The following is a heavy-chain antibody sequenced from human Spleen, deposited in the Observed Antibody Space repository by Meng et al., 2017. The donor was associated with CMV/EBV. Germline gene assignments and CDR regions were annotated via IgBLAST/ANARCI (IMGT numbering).Heavy chain of an antibody. CDR1: GYS. CDR3: ARNGDSSNYYLNYYQYYGMDV. V-gene: IGHV4-34*01. D-gene: IGHD3-22*01. Sequence: GYSWTWIRQPPGEGLEWIGEIHHSGSTNYNSSLKSRVIISVDTSKNQFSLKLNSVTAADTAVYYCARNGDSSNYYLNYYQYYGMDVWGQGTTDTVSS. CDR2: IHHSGST. J-gene: IGHJ6*02.